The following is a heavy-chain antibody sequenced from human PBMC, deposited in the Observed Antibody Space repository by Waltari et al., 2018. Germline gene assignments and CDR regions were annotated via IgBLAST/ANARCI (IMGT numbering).Heavy chain of an antibody. CDR3: TTLDAPWGG. J-gene: IGHJ4*01. Sequence: EVQMVESGGGSMKPGDSLRLSCVASGFRFTPAWLTWVLQAPGKGSEWVGRITSQNDGATTDLAASVRGRFSISRDDSQSMVFLQMNSLRREDTAVYYCTTLDAPWGGWGHGTLVTVSS. V-gene: IGHV3-15*01. CDR1: GFRFTPAW. D-gene: IGHD7-27*01. CDR2: ITSQNDGATT.